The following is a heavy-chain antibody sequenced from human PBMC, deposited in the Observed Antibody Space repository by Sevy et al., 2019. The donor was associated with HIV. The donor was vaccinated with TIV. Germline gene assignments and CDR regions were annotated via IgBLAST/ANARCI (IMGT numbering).Heavy chain of an antibody. D-gene: IGHD1-1*01. CDR3: ALERLSSDVAEYFQN. V-gene: IGHV3-30*09. CDR2: VSYDGSNT. J-gene: IGHJ1*01. CDR1: GFTFRSFS. Sequence: GGSLRLSCAASGFTFRSFSMHWVRQAPGKWLEWVTTVSYDGSNTYYADSVKGRFAVFRNNSRNLLNLQMNSLRPEDTAVYYCALERLSSDVAEYFQNWGQGNPVTVSS.